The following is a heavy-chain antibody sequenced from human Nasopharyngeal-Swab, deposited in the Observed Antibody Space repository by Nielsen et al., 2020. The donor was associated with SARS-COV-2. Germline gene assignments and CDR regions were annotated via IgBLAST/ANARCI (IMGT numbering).Heavy chain of an antibody. Sequence: GESLKISCAASGFTFSSYSMNWVRQAPGKGLEWVSSISSSSSYIYYADSVKGRFTISRDNAKNSLYLQMNSLRAEDTAVYYCARDPHYYGSRGGPWFDPWGQGTLVTVSS. CDR1: GFTFSSYS. CDR3: ARDPHYYGSRGGPWFDP. D-gene: IGHD3-10*01. V-gene: IGHV3-21*04. CDR2: ISSSSSYI. J-gene: IGHJ5*02.